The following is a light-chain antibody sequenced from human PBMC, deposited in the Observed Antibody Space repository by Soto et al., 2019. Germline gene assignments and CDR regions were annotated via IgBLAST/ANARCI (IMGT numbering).Light chain of an antibody. CDR1: QSVSSSY. CDR3: QQYNNWPRT. V-gene: IGKV3D-15*01. CDR2: GAS. Sequence: EIVMTQSHATLSLSPAERATLSCRASQSVSSSYLAWYQQKPGQAPRLLIYGASSRATGIPDRFSGSGSGTEFTLTISSLQSEDFAVYYCQQYNNWPRTFGQGTKVDIK. J-gene: IGKJ1*01.